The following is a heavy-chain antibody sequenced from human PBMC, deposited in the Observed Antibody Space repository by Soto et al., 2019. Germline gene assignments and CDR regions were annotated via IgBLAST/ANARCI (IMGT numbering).Heavy chain of an antibody. CDR3: ARDMYYYGSGNRNYYYGMDV. CDR2: IYYSGST. J-gene: IGHJ6*02. D-gene: IGHD3-10*01. CDR1: GGSVSSGSYY. V-gene: IGHV4-61*01. Sequence: SETLSLTCTVSGGSVSSGSYYWSWIRQPPGKGLDWIGYIYYSGSTNYNPSLKSRVTISVDTSKNQFSLKLSSVTAADTAVYYCARDMYYYGSGNRNYYYGMDVWGQETTVTVSS.